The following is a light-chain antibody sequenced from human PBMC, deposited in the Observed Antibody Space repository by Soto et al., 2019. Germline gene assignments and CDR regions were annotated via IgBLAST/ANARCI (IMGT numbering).Light chain of an antibody. Sequence: QSVLTQPPSASGTPGQRVTISCSGSSSNIGSNTVNWYQHLPGTAPKLLIYSNTQRPSGVPDRFSGSKSGTSASLAISGLPSEDEADYYCAAWDDSPNGPVFGGGTKVTVL. J-gene: IGLJ3*02. CDR3: AAWDDSPNGPV. V-gene: IGLV1-44*01. CDR1: SSNIGSNT. CDR2: SNT.